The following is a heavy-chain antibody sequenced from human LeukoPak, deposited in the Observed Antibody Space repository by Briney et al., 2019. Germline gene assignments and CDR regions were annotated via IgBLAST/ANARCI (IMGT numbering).Heavy chain of an antibody. J-gene: IGHJ4*02. Sequence: GGSLRLSCAASGFTFSTYGMSWVRQAPGKGLEWVSAVGSDGINTAYADSVKGRFTTSRDNSKNTLYLQLNSLRAEDTAVYYCAKGLAAGSQYFDYWGQGTLVTVSS. CDR1: GFTFSTYG. CDR3: AKGLAAGSQYFDY. CDR2: VGSDGINT. V-gene: IGHV3-23*01. D-gene: IGHD6-25*01.